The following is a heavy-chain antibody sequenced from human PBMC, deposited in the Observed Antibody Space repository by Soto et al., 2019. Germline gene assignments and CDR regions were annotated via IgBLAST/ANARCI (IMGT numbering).Heavy chain of an antibody. D-gene: IGHD3-3*01. Sequence: PGGSLRLSCAASGFTFSSYGMHWVRQAPGKGLEWVAVISYDGSNKYYADSVKGRFTISRDNSKNTLYLQMNSLRAEDTAVYYCAKDANGYYDFWSGSSRLYYYYYGMDVWGQGTTVTVSS. V-gene: IGHV3-30*18. CDR3: AKDANGYYDFWSGSSRLYYYYYGMDV. CDR2: ISYDGSNK. J-gene: IGHJ6*02. CDR1: GFTFSSYG.